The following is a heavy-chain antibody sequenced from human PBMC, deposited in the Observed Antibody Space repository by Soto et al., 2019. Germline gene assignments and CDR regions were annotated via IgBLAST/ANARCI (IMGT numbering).Heavy chain of an antibody. CDR2: TFYRSEWKT. J-gene: IGHJ1*01. Sequence: SQTLSLTCAISGDSVSSHTAAWNWVRQSPSRGLEWLGRTFYRSEWKTDYAPSVRGRITINADTSRNQFSLQLSSVTPEDTAVWAGGASRSSRFLCSWGQRTRGAVSS. CDR3: GASRSSRFLCS. V-gene: IGHV6-1*01. D-gene: IGHD2-2*01. CDR1: GDSVSSHTAA.